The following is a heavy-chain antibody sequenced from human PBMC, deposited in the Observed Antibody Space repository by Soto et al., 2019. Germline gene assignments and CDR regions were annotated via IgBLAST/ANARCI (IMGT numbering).Heavy chain of an antibody. D-gene: IGHD2-15*01. Sequence: EVQLLESGGDLVEPGGSLRLSCEASGFTLSIYAMTWVRQVAGKGLEWISAISDSADSAYYTDSVKGRFTISRDNSKDTLYLHMSSLRAEDTAVYYCARPYGGKIGDALDLWGQGTEVTVSS. CDR3: ARPYGGKIGDALDL. CDR1: GFTLSIYA. V-gene: IGHV3-23*01. CDR2: ISDSADSA. J-gene: IGHJ3*01.